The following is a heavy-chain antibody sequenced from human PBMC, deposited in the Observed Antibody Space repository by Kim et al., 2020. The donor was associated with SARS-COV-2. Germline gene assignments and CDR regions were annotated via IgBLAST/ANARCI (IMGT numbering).Heavy chain of an antibody. CDR2: IKSKTDGGTT. D-gene: IGHD3-10*01. CDR1: GFTFSNAW. J-gene: IGHJ6*02. Sequence: GGSLRLSCAASGFTFSNAWMSWVRQAPGKGLEWVGRIKSKTDGGTTDYAAPVKGRFTISRDDSKNTLYLQMNSLKTEDTAVYYCTTGHNRMVRDKNPRRSYYYYGMDVWGQGTTVTVSS. CDR3: TTGHNRMVRDKNPRRSYYYYGMDV. V-gene: IGHV3-15*01.